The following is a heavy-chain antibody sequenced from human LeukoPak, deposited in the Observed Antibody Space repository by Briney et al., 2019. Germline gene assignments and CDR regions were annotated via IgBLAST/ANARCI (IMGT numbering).Heavy chain of an antibody. Sequence: SETLSLTCTVSGVSIRSSSYYWGWIRQPPGKGLEWIGSIYHSGSTYYNPSLKSRVTISVDTSKNQFSLKLSSVTAADTAVYYCARVLNSGSFAGPEDAFDIWGQGTMVTVSS. CDR2: IYHSGST. CDR1: GVSIRSSSYY. D-gene: IGHD1-26*01. J-gene: IGHJ3*02. V-gene: IGHV4-39*01. CDR3: ARVLNSGSFAGPEDAFDI.